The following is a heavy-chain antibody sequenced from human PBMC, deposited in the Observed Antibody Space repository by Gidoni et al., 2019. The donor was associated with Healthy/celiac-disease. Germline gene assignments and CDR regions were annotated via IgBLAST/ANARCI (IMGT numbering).Heavy chain of an antibody. V-gene: IGHV3-23*01. J-gene: IGHJ4*02. CDR1: GVTFSSYA. Sequence: EVQLLESGGGLVQPGGSLRLSCAASGVTFSSYAMSWVRQAPGKGLEWVSAISGSGGSTYYADSVKGRFTISRDNSKNTLYLQMNSLRAEDTAVYYCAKGGGYYYDFPDYWGQGTLVTVSS. CDR3: AKGGGYYYDFPDY. D-gene: IGHD3-22*01. CDR2: ISGSGGST.